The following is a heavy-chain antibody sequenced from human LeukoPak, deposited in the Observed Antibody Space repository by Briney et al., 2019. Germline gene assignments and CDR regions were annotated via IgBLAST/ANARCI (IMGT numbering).Heavy chain of an antibody. Sequence: GSSVSLSCKASGGTFSSYAISWVRQAPGQGLEWRGGIIPILGIANYAQKFQGRVTITADKSTSTAYMELSSLRSEDTAVYYCAREAIAVAGTAFDYWGQGTLVTVSS. J-gene: IGHJ4*02. CDR1: GGTFSSYA. CDR2: IIPILGIA. CDR3: AREAIAVAGTAFDY. D-gene: IGHD6-19*01. V-gene: IGHV1-69*04.